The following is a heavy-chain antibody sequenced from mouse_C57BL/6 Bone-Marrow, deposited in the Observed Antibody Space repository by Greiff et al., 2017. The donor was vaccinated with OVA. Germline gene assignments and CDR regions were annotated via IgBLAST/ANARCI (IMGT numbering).Heavy chain of an antibody. V-gene: IGHV1-76*01. D-gene: IGHD1-1*01. CDR1: GYTFTDYY. CDR3: ASTLYYGSSFFAY. Sequence: QVQLKESGAELVRPGASVKLSCKASGYTFTDYYINWVKQRPGQGLEWIARIYPGSGNTYYNEKFKGKATLTAEKSSSTAYMQLSSLTSEDSAVYFCASTLYYGSSFFAYWGQGTLVTVSA. J-gene: IGHJ3*01. CDR2: IYPGSGNT.